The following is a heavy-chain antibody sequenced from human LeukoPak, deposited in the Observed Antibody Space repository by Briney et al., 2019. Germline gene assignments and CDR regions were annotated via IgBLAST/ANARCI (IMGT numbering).Heavy chain of an antibody. CDR3: ARDMGTAAATNY. V-gene: IGHV1-46*01. D-gene: IGHD6-13*01. CDR2: INPSGGST. CDR1: GYTFTSYY. Sequence: GASVKVSCKASGYTFTSYYMHWVRQAPGQGLEWMGIINPSGGSTSYAQMFQGRVTMTRDTSTSTVYMELSSLRSEDTAVYYCARDMGTAAATNYWGQGTLVTVSS. J-gene: IGHJ4*02.